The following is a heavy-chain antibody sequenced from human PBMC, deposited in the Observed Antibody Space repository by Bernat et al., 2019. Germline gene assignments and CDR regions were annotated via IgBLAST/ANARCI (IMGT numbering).Heavy chain of an antibody. CDR3: AREGSSSWYGAFDI. CDR1: GGSISSYY. V-gene: IGHV4-59*01. D-gene: IGHD6-13*01. CDR2: IYYGGST. Sequence: QVQLQESGPGLVKPSETLSLTCTVSGGSISSYYWSWFRQPPGKGREWIGYIYYGGSTNYNPSLKSRVTISVDTSKNQFSLKLSSVTAADTAVYYCAREGSSSWYGAFDIWGQGTMVTVSS. J-gene: IGHJ3*02.